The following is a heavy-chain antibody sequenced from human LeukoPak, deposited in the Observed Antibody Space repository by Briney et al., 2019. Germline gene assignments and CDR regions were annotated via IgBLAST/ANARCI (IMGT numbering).Heavy chain of an antibody. J-gene: IGHJ4*02. Sequence: PSETLSLTCTVSGGSISSYYWSWIRQPAGKGLEWIGRIYTSGSTNYNPSLKSRVTMSVDTSKNQFSLKLSSVTAADTAVYYCARVGYYHDSSGYFFYFDYWGQGTLVTVSS. CDR1: GGSISSYY. D-gene: IGHD3-22*01. V-gene: IGHV4-4*07. CDR3: ARVGYYHDSSGYFFYFDY. CDR2: IYTSGST.